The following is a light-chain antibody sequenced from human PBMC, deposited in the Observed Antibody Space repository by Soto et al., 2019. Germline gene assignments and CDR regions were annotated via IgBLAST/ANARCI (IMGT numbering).Light chain of an antibody. CDR3: QQTYSTPFA. CDR1: QSVSRF. Sequence: DIRMTQSPSSLSASLGDSVTITCRASQSVSRFLNWYQQRPGNVPKLLIYAASTLESGVPSRFTGRGTGRDFALTISGLQAEDFATYYCQQTYSTPFAFGQGTRLEIK. J-gene: IGKJ5*01. V-gene: IGKV1-39*01. CDR2: AAS.